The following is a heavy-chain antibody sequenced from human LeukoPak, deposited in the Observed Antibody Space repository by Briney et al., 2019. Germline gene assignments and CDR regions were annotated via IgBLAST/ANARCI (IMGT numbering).Heavy chain of an antibody. CDR2: ISGSGGST. V-gene: IGHV3-23*01. Sequence: PGGSLRLSCAASGFTFSDYYMTWVRQAPGRGLEWLSGISGSGGSTFYADSVKGRFTISRDNSKNALYLQMNSLKAEDTAVYYCAKDVFSGYSPSFFDYWGQGTLVTASS. J-gene: IGHJ4*02. CDR1: GFTFSDYY. CDR3: AKDVFSGYSPSFFDY. D-gene: IGHD5-12*01.